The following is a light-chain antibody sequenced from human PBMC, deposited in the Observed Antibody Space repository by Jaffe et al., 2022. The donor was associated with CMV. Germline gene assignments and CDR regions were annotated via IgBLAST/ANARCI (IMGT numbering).Light chain of an antibody. Sequence: QSALAQPASVSGSPGQSITISCTGTSSDVGGYDYVSWYQQYPGKAPNLMIYDVTDRPSGVSNRFSGSKSGNTASLTISGLQADDEADYYCSSYTSSSTLVFGTGTKVTVL. CDR1: SSDVGGYDY. CDR2: DVT. J-gene: IGLJ1*01. V-gene: IGLV2-14*03. CDR3: SSYTSSSTLV.